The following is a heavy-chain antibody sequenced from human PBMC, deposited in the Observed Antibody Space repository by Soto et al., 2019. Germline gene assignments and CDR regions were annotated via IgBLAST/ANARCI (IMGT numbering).Heavy chain of an antibody. J-gene: IGHJ3*02. Sequence: ASVRLSCKASGYTLTNFFIHWVRQAHGQGLEWVGIINPSGGATTYPQKFQGRVTMTRDTSTSTVYMDVSSLRFDDTAVYYCARSHCSGGSCYLGAFDIWGQGTMVTVSS. CDR3: ARSHCSGGSCYLGAFDI. CDR2: INPSGGAT. CDR1: GYTLTNFF. D-gene: IGHD2-15*01. V-gene: IGHV1-46*01.